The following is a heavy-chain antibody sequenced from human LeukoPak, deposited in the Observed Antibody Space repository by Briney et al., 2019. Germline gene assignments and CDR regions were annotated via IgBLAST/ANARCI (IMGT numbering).Heavy chain of an antibody. V-gene: IGHV3-30*02. CDR1: GFTFSSYG. D-gene: IGHD2-2*01. J-gene: IGHJ4*02. CDR3: ATVVGPAAPMATDY. Sequence: PGGSLRLSCAASGFTFSSYGMHWVRQAPGKGLEWVAFIRYDGSNKYYADSVKGRFTISRDNSKNTLYLQMNSLRAEDTAVYYCATVVGPAAPMATDYWGQGTLVTVSS. CDR2: IRYDGSNK.